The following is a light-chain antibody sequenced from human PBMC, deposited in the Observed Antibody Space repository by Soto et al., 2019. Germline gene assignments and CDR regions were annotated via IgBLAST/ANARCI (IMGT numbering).Light chain of an antibody. CDR3: QHRSIWPVS. J-gene: IGKJ5*01. CDR1: QSVSSY. CDR2: DAS. V-gene: IGKV3-11*01. Sequence: EIVLTQSPATLSLSPGERATLSCRASQSVSSYLAWYQQKPGQAPRLLIFDASNRATGIPARFSGSGSATDFTLTISSLEPEDFAVYYCQHRSIWPVSFGRGTRLEIK.